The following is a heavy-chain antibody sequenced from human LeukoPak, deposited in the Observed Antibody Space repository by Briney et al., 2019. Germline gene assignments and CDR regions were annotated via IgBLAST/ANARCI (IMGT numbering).Heavy chain of an antibody. CDR3: ARRQYYDFWSGYRYNFNY. CDR2: INPNSGGT. D-gene: IGHD3-3*01. J-gene: IGHJ4*02. CDR1: GYTFTGYY. Sequence: ASVKVSCKASGYTFTGYYMHWVRQAPGQGLEWMGWINPNSGGTNYAQKFQGRVTMTRDTSISTAYMELSRLRSDDTAVYYCARRQYYDFWSGYRYNFNYWGQGTLVTVSS. V-gene: IGHV1-2*02.